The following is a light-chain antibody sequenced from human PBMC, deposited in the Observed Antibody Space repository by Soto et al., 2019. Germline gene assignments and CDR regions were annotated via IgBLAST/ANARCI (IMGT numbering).Light chain of an antibody. CDR2: CAS. Sequence: IVLTQSASTLSVSPGERVTLSCRASECFXSSFVWYQQKPGQAPRVLTACASTTAPGSPARLSGSGSGTEFTLTISSLQSEDSAAYHCQQYHDGTRTFGQGTKVEIK. V-gene: IGKV3-15*01. J-gene: IGKJ1*01. CDR1: ECFXSS. CDR3: QQYHDGTRT.